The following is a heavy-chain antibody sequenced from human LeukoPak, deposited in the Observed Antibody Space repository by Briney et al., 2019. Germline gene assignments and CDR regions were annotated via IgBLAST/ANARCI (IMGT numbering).Heavy chain of an antibody. CDR1: GSTFSSYA. CDR3: AEGIAAAGTSWFDP. V-gene: IGHV1-69*13. CDR2: IIPIFGTA. J-gene: IGHJ5*02. D-gene: IGHD6-13*01. Sequence: SVKVSCKASGSTFSSYAISWVRQAPGQGLEWMGGIIPIFGTANYAQKFQGRVTITADESTSTAYMELSSLRSEDTAVYYCAEGIAAAGTSWFDPWGQGTLVTVSS.